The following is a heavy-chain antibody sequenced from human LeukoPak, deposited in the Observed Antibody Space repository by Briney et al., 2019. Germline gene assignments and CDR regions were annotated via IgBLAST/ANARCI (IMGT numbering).Heavy chain of an antibody. J-gene: IGHJ4*02. D-gene: IGHD3-10*01. CDR2: ISGSGGST. Sequence: GGSLRLSCAASGFTFSSYAMSWVRQAPGKGLEWVSAISGSGGSTYYADSVKGRFTISRDSSKNTLYLQMNSLRAEDTAVYYCAKDRLYYYGSGSYLDYWGQGTLVTVSS. CDR1: GFTFSSYA. CDR3: AKDRLYYYGSGSYLDY. V-gene: IGHV3-23*01.